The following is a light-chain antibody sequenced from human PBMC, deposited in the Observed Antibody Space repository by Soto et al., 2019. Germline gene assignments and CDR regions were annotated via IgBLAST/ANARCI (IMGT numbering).Light chain of an antibody. CDR2: DAS. CDR3: QQRSNWLT. Sequence: EIVLTQSPATLSLSPGERATLSCRASQSVSSSLAWYQQNPGQAPRLLIYDASSRATGIPARFSGSGSGTXXTLTISXLXPEDXAVYYCQQRSNWLTFGGGTKVEIK. J-gene: IGKJ4*01. V-gene: IGKV3-11*01. CDR1: QSVSSS.